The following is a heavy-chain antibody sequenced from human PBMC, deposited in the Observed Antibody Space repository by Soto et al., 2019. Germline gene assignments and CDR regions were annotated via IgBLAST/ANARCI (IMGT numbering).Heavy chain of an antibody. CDR1: GYTFTSYG. CDR3: ARDGGYCSSTSCYKDWFDP. CDR2: ISAYNGNT. V-gene: IGHV1-18*01. Sequence: QVQLVQSGAEVEKPGASVKVSCKASGYTFTSYGISWVRQAPGQGLEWMGWISAYNGNTNYAQKLQGRVTMTTDTSTSTAYMELRSLRSDDTAVYYCARDGGYCSSTSCYKDWFDPWGQGTLVTVSS. D-gene: IGHD2-2*02. J-gene: IGHJ5*02.